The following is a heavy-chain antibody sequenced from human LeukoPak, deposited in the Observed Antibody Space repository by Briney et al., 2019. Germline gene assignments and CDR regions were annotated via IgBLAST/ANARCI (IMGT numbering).Heavy chain of an antibody. Sequence: SETLSLTCTVSGGSISSYYWSWIRQPPRKGLEWIGYIYYSGSTNYNPSLKSRVTISVDTSKNQFSLKLSSVTAADTAVYYCAARGSRYSSGLDYWGQGTLVTVSS. CDR2: IYYSGST. V-gene: IGHV4-59*01. CDR3: AARGSRYSSGLDY. J-gene: IGHJ4*02. D-gene: IGHD6-19*01. CDR1: GGSISSYY.